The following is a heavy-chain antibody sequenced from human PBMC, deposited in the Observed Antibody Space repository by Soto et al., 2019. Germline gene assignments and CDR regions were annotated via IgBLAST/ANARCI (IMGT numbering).Heavy chain of an antibody. V-gene: IGHV4-30-4*01. CDR1: GGSISSGDYY. J-gene: IGHJ4*02. CDR2: IYYSGST. Sequence: SETLSLTCTVSGGSISSGDYYWSWIRQPPGKGLEWIGYIYYSGSTYYNPSLKSRVTISVDTSKNQFSLKLSSVTAADTAVYYCARGGFLEWLFIDYWGQGTLVTVSS. CDR3: ARGGFLEWLFIDY. D-gene: IGHD3-3*01.